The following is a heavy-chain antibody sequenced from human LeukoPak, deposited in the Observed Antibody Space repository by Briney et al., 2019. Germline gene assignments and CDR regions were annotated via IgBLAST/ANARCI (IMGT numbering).Heavy chain of an antibody. V-gene: IGHV3-53*01. CDR1: GFTFDDYG. Sequence: AGGSLRLSCAASGFTFDDYGMSWVRQAPGRGLEYVSIIYSGGSTYYADSVKGRFTISRDTSKNTVYLQMNSLRAEDTAVYYCASYPSSSNYWGQGTLVTVSS. CDR3: ASYPSSSNY. CDR2: IYSGGST. J-gene: IGHJ4*02.